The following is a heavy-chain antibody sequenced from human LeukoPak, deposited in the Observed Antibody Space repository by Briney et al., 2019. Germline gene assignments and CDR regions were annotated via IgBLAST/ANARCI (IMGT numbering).Heavy chain of an antibody. V-gene: IGHV3-23*01. D-gene: IGHD6-19*01. CDR3: TRHQKIAVAEDWFDP. Sequence: GGSLRLSCAASGFTFSSYGMSWVRQAPGKGLEWVSAISGSGGSTYYADSVKGRFTISRDNSKNTLYPQMNSLRAEDTAVYYCTRHQKIAVAEDWFDPWGQGTLVTVSS. CDR1: GFTFSSYG. CDR2: ISGSGGST. J-gene: IGHJ5*02.